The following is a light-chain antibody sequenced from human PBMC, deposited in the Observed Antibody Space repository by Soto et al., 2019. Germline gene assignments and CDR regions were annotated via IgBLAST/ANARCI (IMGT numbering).Light chain of an antibody. CDR2: EVS. V-gene: IGLV2-14*01. J-gene: IGLJ1*01. CDR1: SSDVGGYNY. CDR3: SSYTSSSAYV. Sequence: QSVLTQPASVSGSPGQSITISCTGTSSDVGGYNYVSWYQQHPGKAPKLTIYEVSNRPSGVSNRFSGSKSGNTASLTISGLQAEDEADYYCSSYTSSSAYVFGTGTKVTV.